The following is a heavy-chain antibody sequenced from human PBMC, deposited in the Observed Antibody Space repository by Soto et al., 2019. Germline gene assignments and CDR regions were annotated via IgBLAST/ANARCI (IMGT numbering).Heavy chain of an antibody. CDR3: ASSYGSGYRAFDY. Sequence: QVQLVQSGAEVKRPGSSVKVSCKASGDTFNFYSINWVRQAPGLGLEWMGRVNPIVSMSNYAQKFQGRATXTXAXXTSTAHMELSSLRSEDTAIYYCASSYGSGYRAFDYWGQGALVTVSS. V-gene: IGHV1-69*02. D-gene: IGHD3-10*01. CDR2: VNPIVSMS. J-gene: IGHJ4*02. CDR1: GDTFNFYS.